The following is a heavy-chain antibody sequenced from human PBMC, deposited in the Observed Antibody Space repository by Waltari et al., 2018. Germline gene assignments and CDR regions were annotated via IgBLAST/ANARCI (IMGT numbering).Heavy chain of an antibody. CDR3: ARLYCSSTSCVPLDI. Sequence: QVQLQQWGAGLLKPSETLSLTCAVYGGSFSGYYWSWIRQPPGKGLEWIGEMNHSGSTNYNPSLKSRVTISVDTSKNQFSLKRSSVTAADTAVYYCARLYCSSTSCVPLDIWGQGTMVTVSS. V-gene: IGHV4-34*01. CDR2: MNHSGST. CDR1: GGSFSGYY. J-gene: IGHJ3*02. D-gene: IGHD2-2*01.